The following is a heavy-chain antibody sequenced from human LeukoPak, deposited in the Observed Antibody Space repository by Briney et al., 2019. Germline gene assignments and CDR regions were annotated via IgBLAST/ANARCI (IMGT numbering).Heavy chain of an antibody. CDR3: ASRIAAPPGAFDI. J-gene: IGHJ3*02. CDR2: MNPNSGNT. Sequence: GASVKVSCKASGYTFTGYYMHWVRQAPGQGLEWMGWMNPNSGNTGYAQKFQGRVTMTRNTSISTAYMELSSLRSEDTAVYYCASRIAAPPGAFDIWGQGTMVTVSS. CDR1: GYTFTGYY. D-gene: IGHD6-6*01. V-gene: IGHV1-8*02.